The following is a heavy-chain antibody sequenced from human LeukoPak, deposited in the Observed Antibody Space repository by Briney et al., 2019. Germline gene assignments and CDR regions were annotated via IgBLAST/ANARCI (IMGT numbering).Heavy chain of an antibody. CDR1: GFTFSDPY. V-gene: IGHV3-11*04. D-gene: IGHD5-18*01. CDR3: ARSQQLPLISHAFDI. Sequence: GGSLRLSCAASGFTFSDPYMTWIRQAPGKGLEWVAFIDKSGGTTYYADSVKGRFTISRDNAQNSLYLQMNSLRAEDTAVYYCARSQQLPLISHAFDIWGQGTLVTVSS. CDR2: IDKSGGTT. J-gene: IGHJ3*02.